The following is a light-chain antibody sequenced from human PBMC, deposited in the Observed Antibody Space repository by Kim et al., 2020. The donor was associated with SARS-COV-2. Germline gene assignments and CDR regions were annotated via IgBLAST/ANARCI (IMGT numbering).Light chain of an antibody. J-gene: IGLJ2*01. CDR3: CSYAGSSTVV. CDR2: EGS. V-gene: IGLV2-23*01. CDR1: SSDVGSYNL. Sequence: GQSITISCTGTSSDVGSYNLVSWYQQHPGKAPKLMIYEGSKRPSGVSNRFSGSKSGNTASLTISGLQAEDEADYYCCSYAGSSTVVFVGGTKLTVL.